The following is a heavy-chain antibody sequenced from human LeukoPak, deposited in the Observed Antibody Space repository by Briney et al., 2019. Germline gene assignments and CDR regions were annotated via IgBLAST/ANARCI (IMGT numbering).Heavy chain of an antibody. D-gene: IGHD6-19*01. CDR1: GFTFSSYG. Sequence: GGSLRLSCAASGFTFSSYGMHWVRQAPGKGLEWVAFIRYDGSNKYYADSVKGRFTISRDNSKNTLYLQMNSLRAEEKAVYYCANFGIAVDDTVYWGQGTLVTVSS. CDR3: ANFGIAVDDTVY. V-gene: IGHV3-30*02. J-gene: IGHJ4*02. CDR2: IRYDGSNK.